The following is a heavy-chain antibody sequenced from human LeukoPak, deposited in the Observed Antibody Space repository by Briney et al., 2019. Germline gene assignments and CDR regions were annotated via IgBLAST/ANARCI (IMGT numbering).Heavy chain of an antibody. J-gene: IGHJ5*02. D-gene: IGHD6-19*01. CDR1: GGSISSGDYY. CDR3: ARGLAVAEGWFDP. Sequence: SETLSLTCTVSGGSISSGDYYWSWIRQPPGKGLEWIGYIYYSGSTYYNPSLKSRVTISVDKSKNQFSLKLSSVTAADTAVYYCARGLAVAEGWFDPWGQGTLVTVSS. CDR2: IYYSGST. V-gene: IGHV4-30-4*01.